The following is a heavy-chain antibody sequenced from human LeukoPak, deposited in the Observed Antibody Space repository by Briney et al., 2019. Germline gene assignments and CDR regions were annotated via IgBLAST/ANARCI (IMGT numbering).Heavy chain of an antibody. CDR2: IIPILGIA. D-gene: IGHD3-10*01. CDR1: GGTFSSYA. V-gene: IGHV1-69*04. Sequence: GASVKVSCKASGGTFSSYAISWVRQAPGQGLEWMGRIIPILGIANYAQKFQGRVTITADKSTSTAYMELSSLRSEDTAVYYCARDLYGSGSYYQKPIDYWGQGTLVTVSS. J-gene: IGHJ4*02. CDR3: ARDLYGSGSYYQKPIDY.